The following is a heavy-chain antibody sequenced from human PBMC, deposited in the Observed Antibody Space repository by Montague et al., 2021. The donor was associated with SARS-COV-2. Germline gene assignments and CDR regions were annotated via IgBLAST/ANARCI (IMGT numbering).Heavy chain of an antibody. J-gene: IGHJ3*02. Sequence: TLSLTCTVSGGSISNGAYYCSWIRQPPGKGLEWIGYMYDSGSTYYNPSLTSRVTMSLDTSKNQFSLKLSSVTAADTAVYYCARGGGVVVAAPYIWGQGTMVTVSS. D-gene: IGHD2-15*01. CDR2: MYDSGST. CDR1: GGSISNGAYY. V-gene: IGHV4-31*03. CDR3: ARGGGVVVAAPYI.